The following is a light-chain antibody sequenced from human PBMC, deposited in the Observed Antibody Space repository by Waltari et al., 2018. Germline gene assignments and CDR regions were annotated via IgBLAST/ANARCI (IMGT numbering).Light chain of an antibody. CDR2: EVT. CDR1: SIDVGGYNL. Sequence: QSALTQPASVSGSPGQSITISCTGTSIDVGGYNLVSWYQQHPGEVPKLMIYEVTKRPSGISNRFSASKSGNTASLTISGLQAEDEADYYCCSFAGSTTVIFGGGTRLTVL. V-gene: IGLV2-23*02. CDR3: CSFAGSTTVI. J-gene: IGLJ2*01.